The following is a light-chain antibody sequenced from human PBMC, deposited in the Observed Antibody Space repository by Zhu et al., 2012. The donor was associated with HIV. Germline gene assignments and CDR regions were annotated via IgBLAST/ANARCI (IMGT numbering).Light chain of an antibody. Sequence: EIVLTQSPGTLSLSPGERATLSCRASQGLNSTFLAWYQQKPGQAPRLVMYDASSGAPGIPNRFSGSGSGADFSLTISGLEPEDFAVYYCQQYVRSPPTFGQGTQVEVK. CDR2: DAS. V-gene: IGKV3-20*01. CDR1: QGLNSTF. J-gene: IGKJ1*01. CDR3: QQYVRSPPT.